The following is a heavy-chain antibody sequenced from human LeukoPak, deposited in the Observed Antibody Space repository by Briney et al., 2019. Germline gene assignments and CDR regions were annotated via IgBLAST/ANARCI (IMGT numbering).Heavy chain of an antibody. CDR1: GVSISSTKW. CDR2: IYYSGST. D-gene: IGHD5-12*01. J-gene: IGHJ2*01. CDR3: ARGGGGYSWYFDL. Sequence: PSGTLSLTCAVSGVSISSTKWWCRVRQPPGKGLEWIGYIYYSGSTYYTPSLKNRVTISVATSKNQFSLRLSSVTAVDTAVYYWARGGGGYSWYFDLWGRGTLVTVSS. V-gene: IGHV4-4*02.